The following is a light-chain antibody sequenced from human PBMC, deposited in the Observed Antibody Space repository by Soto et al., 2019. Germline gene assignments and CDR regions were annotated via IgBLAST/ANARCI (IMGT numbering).Light chain of an antibody. CDR3: SSYGGSNNLL. CDR2: DVI. CDR1: SRDIGGYDF. V-gene: IGLV2-8*01. Sequence: QSVLTQPPSASGSPGQSVTISCTGTSRDIGGYDFVSRYQQHPGKAPKLLIYDVIKRPSGVPDRFSGSKSGNTASLTVSGLQTDDEADYYCSSYGGSNNLLFGGGTKLTAL. J-gene: IGLJ2*01.